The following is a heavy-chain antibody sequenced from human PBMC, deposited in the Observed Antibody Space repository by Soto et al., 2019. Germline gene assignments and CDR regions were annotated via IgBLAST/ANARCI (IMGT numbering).Heavy chain of an antibody. CDR1: GFTFSSYA. D-gene: IGHD1-26*01. CDR3: AKDLIVQKPYYDYYMDV. J-gene: IGHJ6*03. Sequence: EVQLLESGGGLVQPGGSLRLSCAASGFTFSSYAMSWVRQAPGKGLEWVSGISGSGGSTYYADSVKGRFTISRDNTKNTLYLQMNSLRAEDTAVYYGAKDLIVQKPYYDYYMDVWGKETRVTVSS. CDR2: ISGSGGST. V-gene: IGHV3-23*01.